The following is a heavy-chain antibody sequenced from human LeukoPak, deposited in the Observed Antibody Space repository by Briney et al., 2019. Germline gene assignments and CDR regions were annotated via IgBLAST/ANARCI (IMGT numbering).Heavy chain of an antibody. CDR3: AKVPAHGDYVGGPNWYFDL. D-gene: IGHD4-17*01. CDR2: IKQDGSEK. CDR1: GFTFSSYE. V-gene: IGHV3-7*03. Sequence: GGSLRLSCAASGFTFSSYEMNWVRQAPGKGLEWVANIKQDGSEKYYVDSVKGRFTISRDNAKNSLYLQMNSLRAEDTALYYCAKVPAHGDYVGGPNWYFDLWGRGTLVTVSS. J-gene: IGHJ2*01.